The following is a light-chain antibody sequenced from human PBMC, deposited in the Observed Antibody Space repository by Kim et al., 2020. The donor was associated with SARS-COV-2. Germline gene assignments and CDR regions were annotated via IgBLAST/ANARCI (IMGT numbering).Light chain of an antibody. CDR2: SAP. Sequence: EIVLTQSPGTLSFSPGERATLSCRASQTVSSNSLGWYQQKPGQAPRLLIFSAPSRANGIPDTFSGSGSGTDLTLTISRLEPEDFAVYYCQQSGSSPGTFGGGTKVDSK. V-gene: IGKV3-20*01. CDR1: QTVSSNS. CDR3: QQSGSSPGT. J-gene: IGKJ4*02.